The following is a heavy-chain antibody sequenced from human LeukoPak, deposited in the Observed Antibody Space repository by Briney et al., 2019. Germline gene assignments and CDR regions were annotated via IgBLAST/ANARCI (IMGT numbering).Heavy chain of an antibody. CDR1: GGSFSGYY. Sequence: KPSETLTLTCAVYGGSFSGYYWSWIRQPPGKGLEWIGEINHSGSTNYNPSLKSRVTISVDTSKNRFSLKLSSVTAADTAVYYCARGPNIVVVLAKKKEYFQHWGQGTLVTVSS. J-gene: IGHJ1*01. D-gene: IGHD2-15*01. V-gene: IGHV4-34*01. CDR2: INHSGST. CDR3: ARGPNIVVVLAKKKEYFQH.